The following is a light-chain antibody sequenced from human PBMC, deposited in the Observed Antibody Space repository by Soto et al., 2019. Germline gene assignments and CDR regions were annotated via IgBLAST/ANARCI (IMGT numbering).Light chain of an antibody. V-gene: IGKV3-20*01. Sequence: EIVLTQSPGTRSLSPGERATLSCRASQSVNNNYLAWYQRKPGQAPRLLIYGASSRAPGIPDRFSGSGSGTDFTLSISRLEPEDFAGYFCQQYGGSHPTFGGGPKLEI. CDR1: QSVNNNY. CDR2: GAS. CDR3: QQYGGSHPT. J-gene: IGKJ4*02.